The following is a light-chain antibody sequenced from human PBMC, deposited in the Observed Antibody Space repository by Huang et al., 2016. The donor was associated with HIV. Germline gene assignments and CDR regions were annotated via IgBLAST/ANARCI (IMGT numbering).Light chain of an antibody. CDR1: QTISNF. CDR3: QQSYTPLRVT. V-gene: IGKV1-39*01. CDR2: DAS. J-gene: IGKJ3*01. Sequence: DIHMTQSPSSLSASVGDRVTITCRTSQTISNFLNWYQQKPGQAPKLLIYDASTLQSGGPSRFSGGGSGTDFTLTITSLQPEDIAVYYCQQSYTPLRVTFGPGTKVNI.